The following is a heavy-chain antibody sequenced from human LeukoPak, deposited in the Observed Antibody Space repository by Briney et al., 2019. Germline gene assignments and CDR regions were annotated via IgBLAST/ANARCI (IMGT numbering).Heavy chain of an antibody. CDR1: AFLYNRYW. J-gene: IGHJ4*02. CDR2: IKQDGSEK. V-gene: IGHV3-7*05. D-gene: IGHD3-22*01. CDR3: TRELNDSSRYYLCHY. Sequence: PGGSVTLSCAASAFLYNRYWVICLRQAPGKGLEGVANIKQDGSEKYYVDSVKGRFTISRDNAKNSLYLQMNSLRAEDTAVYYCTRELNDSSRYYLCHYWGQGTLVTVSS.